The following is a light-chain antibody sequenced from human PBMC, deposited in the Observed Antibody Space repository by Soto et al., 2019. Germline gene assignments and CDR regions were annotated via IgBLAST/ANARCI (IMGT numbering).Light chain of an antibody. J-gene: IGLJ1*01. CDR1: SSNIGADYD. CDR3: QSYDSNTPYV. Sequence: QSVLAQPPSVSGAPGQRVTISCTGSSSNIGADYDVHWYQHLPGTAPKLLISANNIRPSGVPDRFSGSKSGTSASLAIAGLQAEDEADYYCQSYDSNTPYVFGSGTKVTVL. CDR2: ANN. V-gene: IGLV1-40*01.